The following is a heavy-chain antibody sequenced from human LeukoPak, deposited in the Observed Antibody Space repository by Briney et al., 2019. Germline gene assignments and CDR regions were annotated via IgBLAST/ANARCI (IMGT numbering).Heavy chain of an antibody. CDR1: GFTFAGYW. D-gene: IGHD1-26*01. Sequence: GGSLRLSCAASGFTFAGYWISWVRQAPGKGLEWVANTKQDASEEYYVDSVKGRFTISRDNAKNSLYLQMNSLRAEDTAVYYCVRDRGRASVDYWGQGTLVTVSS. CDR2: TKQDASEE. J-gene: IGHJ4*02. CDR3: VRDRGRASVDY. V-gene: IGHV3-7*01.